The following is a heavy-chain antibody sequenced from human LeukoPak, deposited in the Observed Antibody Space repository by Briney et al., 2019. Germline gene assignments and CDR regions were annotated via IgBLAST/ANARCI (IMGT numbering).Heavy chain of an antibody. Sequence: SETLSLTCAVSGGSISSSNWWSWVRQPPGKGLEWIGEIYHSGSTNYNPSLKSRVTISVDKSKNQFSLKLSSVTAADTAVYYCARDYHDYVWGSYRSGAFDIWGQGTMVTVSS. CDR3: ARDYHDYVWGSYRSGAFDI. V-gene: IGHV4-4*02. CDR1: GGSISSSNW. J-gene: IGHJ3*02. D-gene: IGHD3-16*02. CDR2: IYHSGST.